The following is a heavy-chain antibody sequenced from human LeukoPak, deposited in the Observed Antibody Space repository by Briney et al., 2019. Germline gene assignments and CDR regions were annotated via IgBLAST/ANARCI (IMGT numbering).Heavy chain of an antibody. V-gene: IGHV3-23*01. CDR3: AASLPNIVVVPATKGPFGY. CDR1: GFTFSSYA. CDR2: ISGSGGST. Sequence: PGGSLRLSCAASGFTFSSYAMSWVRQAPGKGLEWVSVISGSGGSTYYADSVKGRFTISRDNSKNTLYLQMNSLRAEDTAVYYCAASLPNIVVVPATKGPFGYWGQGALVTVSS. D-gene: IGHD2-2*01. J-gene: IGHJ4*02.